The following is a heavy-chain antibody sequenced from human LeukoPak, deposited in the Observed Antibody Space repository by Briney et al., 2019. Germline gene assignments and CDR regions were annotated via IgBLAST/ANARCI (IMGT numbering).Heavy chain of an antibody. CDR3: ARGASGNYEPDF. CDR2: ISSSSSYK. D-gene: IGHD1-26*01. CDR1: GFIFSTYS. Sequence: KPGGSLRLSCVASGFIFSTYSMNWVRQAPGKGLEWVSSISSSSSYKYHTDSVKGRFTISRDNAKNSLYLQMNSLRVEDTAVYYCARGASGNYEPDFWGQGTLVTVSS. J-gene: IGHJ4*02. V-gene: IGHV3-21*01.